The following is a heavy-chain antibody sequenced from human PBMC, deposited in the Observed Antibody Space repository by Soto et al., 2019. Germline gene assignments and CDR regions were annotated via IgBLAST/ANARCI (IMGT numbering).Heavy chain of an antibody. V-gene: IGHV4-59*08. Sequence: QVQLQESGPGLVKPSETLSVTCTVSGDSVSSHYWSWIRQPPGKGLEWIGYVDHSGKTAYKTSLKSRVTRSMDTTRNHISLSLSSVTAADTATYFCARHRGTKPPVGYFYPWGRGTLVTVSS. CDR1: GDSVSSHY. J-gene: IGHJ2*01. D-gene: IGHD1-7*01. CDR2: VDHSGKT. CDR3: ARHRGTKPPVGYFYP.